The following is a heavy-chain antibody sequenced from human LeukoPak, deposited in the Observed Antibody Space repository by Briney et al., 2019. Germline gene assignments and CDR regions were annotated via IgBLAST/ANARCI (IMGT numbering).Heavy chain of an antibody. CDR3: ARESETSGWYDY. V-gene: IGHV3-43*02. CDR2: ISGDGGST. J-gene: IGHJ4*02. Sequence: GGSLRLSCAAPGFFFDNYAIHWVRQAPGKGLEWVSLISGDGGSTFYADSVRGRFTISRDNTRRSLSLQMSSLRSEDTALYYCARESETSGWYDYWGQGTLVTVSS. CDR1: GFFFDNYA. D-gene: IGHD6-19*01.